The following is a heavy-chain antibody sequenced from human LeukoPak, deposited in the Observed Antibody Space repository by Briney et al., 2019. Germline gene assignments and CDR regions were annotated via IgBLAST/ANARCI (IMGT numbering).Heavy chain of an antibody. CDR2: IYYSGST. D-gene: IGHD3-10*01. CDR1: GGPISSYY. Sequence: SETLSLTCTVSGGPISSYYWSWIRQPPGKGLEWIGYIYYSGSTNYNPSLKSRVTISVDTSKNQFSLKLSSVTAAETAVYYCARLYGSGSDYIDYWGQGTLVTVSS. V-gene: IGHV4-59*01. CDR3: ARLYGSGSDYIDY. J-gene: IGHJ4*02.